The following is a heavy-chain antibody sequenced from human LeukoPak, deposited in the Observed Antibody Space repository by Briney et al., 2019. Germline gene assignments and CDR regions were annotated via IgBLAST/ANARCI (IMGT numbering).Heavy chain of an antibody. CDR3: ARASGSGFGY. V-gene: IGHV3-21*01. CDR2: ISSSSSYI. J-gene: IGHJ4*02. CDR1: GFTFSSYS. D-gene: IGHD3-10*01. Sequence: GGSLRLSCAASGFTFSSYSMSWVRQAPGKGLEWVSSISSSSSYIYYADSVKGRFTISRDNAKNSLYLQMNSLRAEDTAVYYCARASGSGFGYWGQGTLVTVSS.